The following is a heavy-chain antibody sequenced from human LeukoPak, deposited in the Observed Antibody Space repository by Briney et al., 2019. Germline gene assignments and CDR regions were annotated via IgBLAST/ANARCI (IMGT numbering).Heavy chain of an antibody. CDR3: ARDLIAAAELYYYYGMDV. CDR1: GFTFSSYS. J-gene: IGHJ6*02. D-gene: IGHD6-13*01. V-gene: IGHV3-21*01. CDR2: ISSSSSYI. Sequence: GGSLRLSCAASGFTFSSYSMNWVRQAPGKGLEWVSSISSSSSYINYADSVKGRFTISRDNAKNSLYLQMNSLRAEDTAVYYCARDLIAAAELYYYYGMDVWGQGTTVTVSS.